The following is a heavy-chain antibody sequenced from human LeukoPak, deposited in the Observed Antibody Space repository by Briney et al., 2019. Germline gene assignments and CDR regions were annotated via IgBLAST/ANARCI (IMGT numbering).Heavy chain of an antibody. CDR1: GGTFSSYA. D-gene: IGHD1-26*01. J-gene: IGHJ6*03. CDR2: IIPIFGTA. Sequence: SVKVSCKASGGTFSSYAISWVRPAPGQGLEWMGGIIPIFGTANYAQKFQGRVTITTDESTSTAYMELSSLRSEDTAVYYCASSEWELKRSYYMDVWGKGTTVTVSS. CDR3: ASSEWELKRSYYMDV. V-gene: IGHV1-69*05.